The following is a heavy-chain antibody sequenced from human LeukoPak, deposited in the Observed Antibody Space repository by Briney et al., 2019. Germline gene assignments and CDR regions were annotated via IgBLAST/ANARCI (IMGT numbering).Heavy chain of an antibody. J-gene: IGHJ5*02. V-gene: IGHV4-30-2*01. CDR2: IHHSGST. Sequence: SQTLSLTCAVSGGSISSGGYSWSWIRQPPGKGLEWIGYIHHSGSTYYNPSLKSRVTISVDRSKNQFSLKLSSVTAADTAVYYCARVGGLTWFDPWGQGTLVTVSS. CDR3: ARVGGLTWFDP. D-gene: IGHD4-23*01. CDR1: GGSISSGGYS.